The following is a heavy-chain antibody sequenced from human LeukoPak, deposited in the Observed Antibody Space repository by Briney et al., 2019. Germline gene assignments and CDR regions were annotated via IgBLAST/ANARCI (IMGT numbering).Heavy chain of an antibody. CDR3: ALTGDRNNLVIDY. CDR1: GGTFSSYA. Sequence: GASVNVSCKASGGTFSSYAISWVRQAPGQGLEWMGGIIPIFGTANYAQKFQGRVTITADESTSTAYMELSSLRSEDTAVYYCALTGDRNNLVIDYWGQGTLVTVSS. D-gene: IGHD1-14*01. V-gene: IGHV1-69*13. CDR2: IIPIFGTA. J-gene: IGHJ4*02.